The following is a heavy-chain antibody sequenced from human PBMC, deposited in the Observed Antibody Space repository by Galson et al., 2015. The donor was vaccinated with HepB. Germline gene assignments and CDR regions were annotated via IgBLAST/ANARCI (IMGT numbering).Heavy chain of an antibody. Sequence: SLRLSCAVSGFTFSSYAMHWVRQAPGKGLEWVAVTSSDGNYKNYADSVKGRFTISRDNSKNTLYLQMNSLESEDTAVYYCVKTLTTEVPLTRTFDYWGQGNLVTVSS. CDR2: TSSDGNYK. CDR3: VKTLTTEVPLTRTFDY. D-gene: IGHD4-11*01. V-gene: IGHV3-30-3*02. J-gene: IGHJ4*02. CDR1: GFTFSSYA.